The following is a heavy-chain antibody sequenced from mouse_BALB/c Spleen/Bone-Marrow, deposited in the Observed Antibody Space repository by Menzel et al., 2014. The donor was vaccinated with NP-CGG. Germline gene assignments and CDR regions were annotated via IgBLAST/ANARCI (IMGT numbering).Heavy chain of an antibody. CDR1: GYTFTDYE. D-gene: IGHD4-1*01. J-gene: IGHJ3*01. CDR2: IDPETGGT. Sequence: VQLQQSGAELVRPGASVTLSCKASGYTFTDYEMHWVKQTPVHGLEWIGAIDPETGGTAYNQKFKGKATLTADKSSSTAYMELRTLKSEDSGLYCCSRWETGPFACWGQGTL. CDR3: SRWETGPFAC. V-gene: IGHV1-15*01.